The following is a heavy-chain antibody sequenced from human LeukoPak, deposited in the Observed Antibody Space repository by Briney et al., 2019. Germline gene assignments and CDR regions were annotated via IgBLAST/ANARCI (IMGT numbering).Heavy chain of an antibody. V-gene: IGHV3-21*01. CDR1: GFTFSSYS. D-gene: IGHD2-15*01. CDR3: ARDLVVVEAATPVY. J-gene: IGHJ4*02. CDR2: ISSSSSYI. Sequence: PGGSLRLSCAASGFTFSSYSMNWVRQAPGKGLEWVSSISSSSSYIYYADSVKGRFTISRDNAKNSLYLQMNSLRAEDTAVYYCARDLVVVEAATPVYWGQGTLVTVSS.